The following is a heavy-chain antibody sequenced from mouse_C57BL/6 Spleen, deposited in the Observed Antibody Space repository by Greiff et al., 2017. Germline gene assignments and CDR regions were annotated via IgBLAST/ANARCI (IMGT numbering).Heavy chain of an antibody. Sequence: QVQLQQPGAELVKPGASVKMSCKASGYTFTSYWITWVKQRPGQGLEWIGDIYPGSGSTNYNEKFKSKATLTVDTSSSTAYMQLSSLTSEDSAVYYCARTTVVATRWYVDVWGTGTTVTVSS. CDR2: IYPGSGST. V-gene: IGHV1-55*01. J-gene: IGHJ1*03. D-gene: IGHD1-1*01. CDR1: GYTFTSYW. CDR3: ARTTVVATRWYVDV.